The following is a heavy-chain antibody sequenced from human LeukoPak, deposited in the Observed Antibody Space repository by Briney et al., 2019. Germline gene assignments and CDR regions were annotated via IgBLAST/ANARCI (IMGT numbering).Heavy chain of an antibody. J-gene: IGHJ3*02. CDR3: ATDLRNRWTFYYDSSGQDDAFYI. D-gene: IGHD3-22*01. Sequence: GASVKVSCKASGYTFTSYGISWVRQAPGQGLEWMGWISAYNGNTNYAQKLQGRVTMTTDTSTSTAYMELRSLRSDDTAVYYCATDLRNRWTFYYDSSGQDDAFYIWGQGTMVTVSS. CDR1: GYTFTSYG. V-gene: IGHV1-18*01. CDR2: ISAYNGNT.